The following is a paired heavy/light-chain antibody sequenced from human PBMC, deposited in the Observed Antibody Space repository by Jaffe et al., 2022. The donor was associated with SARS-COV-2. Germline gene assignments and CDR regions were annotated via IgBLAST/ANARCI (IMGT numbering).Light chain of an antibody. Sequence: QSALTQPASVSGSPGQSITISCTGTSSDIGGYDYVSWYQHHPGKAPKLMIYEVSNRPSGVSNRFSGSKSGNTASLTISGLQAEDEADYYCSSYAIGSTLVVFGGGTKLTVL. J-gene: IGLJ2*01. V-gene: IGLV2-14*01. CDR2: EVS. CDR1: SSDIGGYDY. CDR3: SSYAIGSTLVV.
Heavy chain of an antibody. J-gene: IGHJ4*02. D-gene: IGHD6-19*01. Sequence: ELQLVESGGGLVQPGGSLRLSCAASGFTFSSYFMNWVRQAPGKGLEWVSYITTTSSTKHYADSVKDRFTISRDNAKNSLYLQMNSLRDEDTAVYYCARSRNGWGFDYWGQGTLVTVSS. CDR2: ITTTSSTK. CDR1: GFTFSSYF. V-gene: IGHV3-48*02. CDR3: ARSRNGWGFDY.